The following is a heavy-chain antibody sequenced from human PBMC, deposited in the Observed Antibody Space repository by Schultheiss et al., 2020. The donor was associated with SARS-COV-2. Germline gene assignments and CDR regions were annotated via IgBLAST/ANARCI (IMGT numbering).Heavy chain of an antibody. J-gene: IGHJ4*02. CDR2: ISYDGSNK. V-gene: IGHV3-30*01. D-gene: IGHD6-19*01. CDR1: GFTFSSYA. Sequence: GGSLRLSCAASGFTFSSYAMHWVRQAPGKGLEWVAVISYDGSNKYYADSVKGRFTISRDNSKNTLYLQMNSLRAEDTAVYYCARGVGSSGWFDYWGQGTLVTVSS. CDR3: ARGVGSSGWFDY.